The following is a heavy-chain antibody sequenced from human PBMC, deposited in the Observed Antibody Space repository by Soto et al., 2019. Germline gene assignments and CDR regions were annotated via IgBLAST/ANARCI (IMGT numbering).Heavy chain of an antibody. V-gene: IGHV3-30*18. Sequence: QVQLVESGGGVVQPGRSLRLSCAASGFTFSSYGMHWVRQAPGKGLEWVALISYDGSNKYYADSVKGRFTISRDNFKNTLDLQMNSLRAEDTAVYYCAKNVQTYSYDTSGGNWGQGTLVTVFS. D-gene: IGHD3-22*01. CDR2: ISYDGSNK. J-gene: IGHJ4*02. CDR3: AKNVQTYSYDTSGGN. CDR1: GFTFSSYG.